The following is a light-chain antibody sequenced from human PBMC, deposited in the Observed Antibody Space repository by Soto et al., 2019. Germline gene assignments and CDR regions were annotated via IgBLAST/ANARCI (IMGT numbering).Light chain of an antibody. J-gene: IGLJ1*01. CDR2: DVS. CDR1: SSDVGGYNF. V-gene: IGLV2-14*03. CDR3: SSYTSSYTYV. Sequence: QSVLTQPASASGSPGQSVTISCAGTSSDVGGYNFVSWYQQHPGKAHQLMIYDVSSRPSGVSNRFSGSKSGNTASLTVSGLQAEDEADYYCSSYTSSYTYVFGTGTKVTVL.